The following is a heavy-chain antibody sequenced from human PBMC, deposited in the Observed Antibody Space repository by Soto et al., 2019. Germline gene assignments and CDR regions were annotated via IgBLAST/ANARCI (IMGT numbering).Heavy chain of an antibody. CDR2: ISGSGGTT. V-gene: IGHV3-23*01. CDR3: AKTANGWFSAFDI. Sequence: EVKLLESGGGLVQPGGSLRLSCAASGFTFSRYAMSWVRQAPGKGLEWVSAISGSGGTTYYADSVKGRFTFSRDNSKNTLYLQMNSLRAEDTAVYYCAKTANGWFSAFDIWGQGTMVTVSS. J-gene: IGHJ3*02. D-gene: IGHD6-19*01. CDR1: GFTFSRYA.